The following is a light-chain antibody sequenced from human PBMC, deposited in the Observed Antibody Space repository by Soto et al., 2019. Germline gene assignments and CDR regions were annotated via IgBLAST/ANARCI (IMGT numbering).Light chain of an antibody. V-gene: IGKV3-11*01. CDR1: QSVSSY. Sequence: EIVLTQSPATLSFSPGERATLSCRASQSVSSYLAWYQQKPGQAPRLLIYDASNRATGIPARFSGSGSGTDFTLTISSLEPEDFAVYYCQQRSNWPPLTLGGGTKVEIK. J-gene: IGKJ4*01. CDR2: DAS. CDR3: QQRSNWPPLT.